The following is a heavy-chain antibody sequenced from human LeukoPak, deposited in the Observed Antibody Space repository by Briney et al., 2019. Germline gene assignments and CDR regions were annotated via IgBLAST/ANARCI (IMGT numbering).Heavy chain of an antibody. CDR1: GGSISSSSYY. CDR3: ARRKGFGEGYFDS. V-gene: IGHV4-39*01. J-gene: IGHJ4*02. Sequence: SETLSLTCTVSGGSISSSSYYWAWIRQPPGKGLESIRSIYYSRSTYYSPSLKSRVTISVDTSKNQFSLKLTSVTAADTAVYYCARRKGFGEGYFDSWGQGTLVTVSS. CDR2: IYYSRST. D-gene: IGHD3-10*01.